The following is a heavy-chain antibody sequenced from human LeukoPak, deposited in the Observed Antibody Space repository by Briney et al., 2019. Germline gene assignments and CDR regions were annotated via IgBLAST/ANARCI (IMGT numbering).Heavy chain of an antibody. J-gene: IGHJ4*02. D-gene: IGHD3-10*01. CDR3: VKDRTGTYSLDY. V-gene: IGHV3-30-3*01. CDR2: ISDDGSRK. CDR1: GFSISNYA. Sequence: PWGTLRLTCAATGFSISNYAIRWGRQAPGKGLEWVAFISDDGSRKHYADSVKGRFSISRDNSTNSLNLQMHSLRAEDTAVYYCVKDRTGTYSLDYGGQGTLVTVSS.